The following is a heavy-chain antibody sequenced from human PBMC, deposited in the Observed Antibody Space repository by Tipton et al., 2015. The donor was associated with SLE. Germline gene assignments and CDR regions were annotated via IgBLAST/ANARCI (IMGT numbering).Heavy chain of an antibody. CDR3: ARDGGGDMLDV. D-gene: IGHD2-21*02. CDR1: GGFIIGFY. CDR2: ISESGLT. V-gene: IGHV4-59*01. J-gene: IGHJ4*02. Sequence: TLSLTCSLSGGFIIGFYWIWIRQPPGRELEWIGYISESGLTKYNPSLKSRVTMSVDTSKNEFSLNLDSLTTADTAMYFCARDGGGDMLDVWGQGALVTVSS.